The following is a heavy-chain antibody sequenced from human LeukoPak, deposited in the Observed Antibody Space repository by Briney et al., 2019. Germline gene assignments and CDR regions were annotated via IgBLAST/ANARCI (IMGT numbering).Heavy chain of an antibody. V-gene: IGHV3-74*01. CDR3: ARVDVLRYFDWLPNFDY. Sequence: GGSLRLSCAASGFTFSSYWMHWVRQAPGKGLVWVSRINSDGSSTGYADSVKGRFTISRDNAKNTLYLQMNSLRAEDTAVYYCARVDVLRYFDWLPNFDYWGQGTLVTVSS. CDR1: GFTFSSYW. CDR2: INSDGSST. D-gene: IGHD3-9*01. J-gene: IGHJ4*02.